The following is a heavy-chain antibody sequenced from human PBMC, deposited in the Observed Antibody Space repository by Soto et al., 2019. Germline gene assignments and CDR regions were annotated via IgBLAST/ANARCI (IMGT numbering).Heavy chain of an antibody. CDR3: AKVTYQLLWGYFDY. D-gene: IGHD2-2*01. CDR2: ISYDGSNK. CDR1: GFTFSSYG. V-gene: IGHV3-30*18. J-gene: IGHJ4*02. Sequence: QVQLVESGGGVVQPGRSLRLSCAASGFTFSSYGMHWVRQAPGKGLAGVAVISYDGSNKYYADSVKGRFTISRDNSKNTLYLQMNSLRAEDTAVYYCAKVTYQLLWGYFDYWGQGTLVTVSS.